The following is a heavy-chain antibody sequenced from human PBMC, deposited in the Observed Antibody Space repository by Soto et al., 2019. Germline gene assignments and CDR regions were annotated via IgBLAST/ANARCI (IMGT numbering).Heavy chain of an antibody. CDR2: IIPIFGTA. Sequence: SVKVSCKASGGTFSSYAISWVRQAPGQGLEWMGGIIPIFGTANYAQKFQGRVTITADESTSTAYMELSSLRSEDTAVYYCARATYYYGSGSYCFDYWGQGTLVTVSS. CDR1: GGTFSSYA. J-gene: IGHJ4*02. D-gene: IGHD3-10*01. V-gene: IGHV1-69*13. CDR3: ARATYYYGSGSYCFDY.